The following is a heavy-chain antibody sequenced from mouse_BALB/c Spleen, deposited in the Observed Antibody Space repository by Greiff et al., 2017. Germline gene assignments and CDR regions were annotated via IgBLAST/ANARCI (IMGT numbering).Heavy chain of an antibody. J-gene: IGHJ1*01. CDR1: GDSITSGY. D-gene: IGHD2-1*01. CDR3: AYSLYGNYGYFDV. V-gene: IGHV3-8*02. CDR2: ISYSGST. Sequence: EVKLMESGPSLVKPSQTLSLTCSVTGDSITSGYWNWIRKFPGNKLEYMGYISYSGSTYYNPSLKSRISITRDTSKNQYYLQLNSVTTEDTATYYCAYSLYGNYGYFDVWGAGTTVTVSS.